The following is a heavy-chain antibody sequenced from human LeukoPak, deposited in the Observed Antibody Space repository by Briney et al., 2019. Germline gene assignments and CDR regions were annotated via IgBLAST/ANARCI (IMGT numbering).Heavy chain of an antibody. V-gene: IGHV4-59*01. CDR2: IYYSGST. Sequence: SETLSLTCTVSGGSISSYYWSWIRQPPGKGLEWIGYIYYSGSTNYNPSLKSRVTISVDTSKNQFSLKLSSVTAADTAVYYCAREFRVATIRYFDYWGQGTLVTVSS. D-gene: IGHD5-24*01. J-gene: IGHJ4*02. CDR1: GGSISSYY. CDR3: AREFRVATIRYFDY.